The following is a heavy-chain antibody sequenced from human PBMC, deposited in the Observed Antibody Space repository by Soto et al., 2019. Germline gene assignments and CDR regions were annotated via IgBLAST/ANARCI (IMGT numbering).Heavy chain of an antibody. CDR3: AKGLPERRSAYYRYNWFDP. J-gene: IGHJ5*02. D-gene: IGHD3-3*01. V-gene: IGHV3-23*01. CDR1: GFTFSSYA. CDR2: ISGSDGST. Sequence: EVQLLESGGGSVQPGKSLRLSCAASGFTFSSYAMSWVRQAPGKGLEWVSVISGSDGSTYYADSVKGRFTISRDNSKNTLYLQMNNLRAEDTAVYYCAKGLPERRSAYYRYNWFDPWGQGTLVTVSS.